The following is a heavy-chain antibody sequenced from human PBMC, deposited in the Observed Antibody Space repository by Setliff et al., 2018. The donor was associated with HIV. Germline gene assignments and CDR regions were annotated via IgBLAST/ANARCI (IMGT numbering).Heavy chain of an antibody. CDR1: GYSFTNYW. CDR3: TRRRRAPGIEDLEAY. D-gene: IGHD1-26*01. V-gene: IGHV5-51*01. Sequence: GESLKISCKGSGYSFTNYWIGWVRQLPGKGLEWMGIIYPGDSDTRYSPSFQGQVTISADRSITTAYLQWRSPKASDSAMYYCTRRRRAPGIEDLEAYWGQGTLVTVSS. J-gene: IGHJ4*02. CDR2: IYPGDSDT.